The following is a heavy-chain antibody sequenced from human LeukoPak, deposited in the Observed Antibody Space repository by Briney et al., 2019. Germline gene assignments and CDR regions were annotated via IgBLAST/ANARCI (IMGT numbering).Heavy chain of an antibody. CDR1: GVIVSRNF. V-gene: IGHV3-53*01. Sequence: GGSVRLSCAASGVIVSRNFMSWVRQAPGKGLQWVAIMYAGGTSDYSDSVRGRFHISRDSSNNTLSLQINSLRAEDTAVYYCARGSGSGWPLDRWGQGALVTVSS. J-gene: IGHJ5*02. CDR2: MYAGGTS. D-gene: IGHD6-19*01. CDR3: ARGSGSGWPLDR.